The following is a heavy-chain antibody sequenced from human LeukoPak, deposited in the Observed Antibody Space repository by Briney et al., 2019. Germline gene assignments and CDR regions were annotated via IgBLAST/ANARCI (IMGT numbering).Heavy chain of an antibody. CDR1: GYTFTAFY. V-gene: IGHV1-2*02. Sequence: GASVKVSCKASGYTFTAFYMHWVRQAPGQGLEWMGWINPNSGATNYAQKFQGRVTMTRDTSISTAYMELSRLRSDDTAVYYCARAHLIAAAGYNWFDPWGQGALGTVSS. CDR3: ARAHLIAAAGYNWFDP. CDR2: INPNSGAT. D-gene: IGHD6-13*01. J-gene: IGHJ5*02.